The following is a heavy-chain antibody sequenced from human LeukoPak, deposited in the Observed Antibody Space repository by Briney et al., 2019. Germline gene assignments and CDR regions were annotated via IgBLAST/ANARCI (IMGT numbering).Heavy chain of an antibody. CDR2: INAGNGNT. CDR3: ARAGPQLVQEGSFDY. CDR1: GYTFTSYA. J-gene: IGHJ4*02. V-gene: IGHV1-3*01. D-gene: IGHD6-13*01. Sequence: GASVKVSCKASGYTFTSYAMHWVRQAPGQRLEWMGWINAGNGNTKYSQKFQGRVTITRDTSASTAYMELSSLRSEDTAVYYCARAGPQLVQEGSFDYWGQGTLVTVSS.